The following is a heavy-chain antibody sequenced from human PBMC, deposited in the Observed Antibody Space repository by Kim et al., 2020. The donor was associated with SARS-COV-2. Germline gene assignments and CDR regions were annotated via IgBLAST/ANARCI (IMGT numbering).Heavy chain of an antibody. V-gene: IGHV3-9*01. D-gene: IGHD2-15*01. CDR3: AKDQGYCSGGSCFPDY. Sequence: SVKGRFTISSDNAKNSLYLQMNSLRAEDTALYYCAKDQGYCSGGSCFPDYWGQGTLVTVSS. J-gene: IGHJ4*02.